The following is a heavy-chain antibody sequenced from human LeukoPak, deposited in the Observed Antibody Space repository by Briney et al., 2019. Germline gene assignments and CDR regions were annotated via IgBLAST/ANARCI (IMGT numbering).Heavy chain of an antibody. Sequence: SETLSLTCTVSGGSISSYYWSWIRQPAGKGLEWIGRIYTSGSTNYNPSLKSRVTMSVDTSKNQFSLKLSSVTAADTAVYYCARRGVYYDSHNAFDIWGQGTMVTVSS. J-gene: IGHJ3*02. CDR2: IYTSGST. V-gene: IGHV4-4*07. CDR1: GGSISSYY. CDR3: ARRGVYYDSHNAFDI. D-gene: IGHD3-22*01.